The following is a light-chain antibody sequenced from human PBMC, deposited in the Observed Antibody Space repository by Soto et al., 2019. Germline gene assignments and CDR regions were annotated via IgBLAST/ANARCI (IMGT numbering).Light chain of an antibody. CDR3: QQYYSYPWT. CDR1: QGISSY. J-gene: IGKJ1*01. CDR2: AAS. V-gene: IGKV1-8*01. Sequence: AIRMTQSPSSLSASTGDRVTITCRASQGISSYLAWYQQKPGKAPKLLIYAASTLQSGVPPRFSGSGSGTDFTLTISCLQSEDFATYYCQQYYSYPWTFGQGTKLQIK.